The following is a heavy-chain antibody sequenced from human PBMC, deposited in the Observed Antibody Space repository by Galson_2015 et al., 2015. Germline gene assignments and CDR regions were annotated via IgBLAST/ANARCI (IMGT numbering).Heavy chain of an antibody. CDR3: ARHEDWSFDC. CDR1: GFTFSDYY. CDR2: INTDGSEE. D-gene: IGHD3-3*01. J-gene: IGHJ4*02. Sequence: SLRLSCAASGFTFSDYYMSWVRQAPGKGLEWVANINTDGSEEQYVDSVKGRFTISRDNVKSSLFLQMNSLRAEDTAVYYCARHEDWSFDCRGQGTLVTVSS. V-gene: IGHV3-7*01.